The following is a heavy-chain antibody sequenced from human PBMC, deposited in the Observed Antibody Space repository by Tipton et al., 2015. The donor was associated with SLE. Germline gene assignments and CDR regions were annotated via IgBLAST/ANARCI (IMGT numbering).Heavy chain of an antibody. Sequence: SLRLSCVASGFTFSTYAMHWVRQAPGKGLEWVAVISHDGRNKYYTDSVKGRFPISRDNAENSLYLQMNSLRAEDTAVYYCARIPRISRPYYMDVWGKGTTVTVSS. D-gene: IGHD2/OR15-2a*01. CDR2: ISHDGRNK. J-gene: IGHJ6*03. CDR1: GFTFSTYA. CDR3: ARIPRISRPYYMDV. V-gene: IGHV3-30*04.